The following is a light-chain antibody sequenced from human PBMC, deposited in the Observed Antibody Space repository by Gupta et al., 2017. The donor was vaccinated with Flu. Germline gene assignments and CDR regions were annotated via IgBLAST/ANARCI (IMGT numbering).Light chain of an antibody. CDR1: SSNIGARD. V-gene: IGLV1-40*01. Sequence: SSSNIGARDVQWYQQLPGTAPKVLIYGNTNRPSGVPDRFSGSKSGTSASLAITGLQAEDEAAYYCQSYDSSLSGWVFGGGTMLTVL. J-gene: IGLJ3*02. CDR2: GNT. CDR3: QSYDSSLSGWV.